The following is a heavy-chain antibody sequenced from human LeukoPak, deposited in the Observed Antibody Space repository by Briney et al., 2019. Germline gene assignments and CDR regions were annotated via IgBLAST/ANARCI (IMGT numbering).Heavy chain of an antibody. CDR2: MSYSEST. J-gene: IGHJ6*03. V-gene: IGHV4-59*12. Sequence: RPSETLSLTCTVSGDSISRYYWSWIRQPPGEGLEWIGYMSYSESTNYNPSLKSRVTISVDTSKNQFSLKLSSVTAADTAVYYCASLIPGLLWFGEPNGDTQYYMDVWGKGTTVTISS. CDR3: ASLIPGLLWFGEPNGDTQYYMDV. D-gene: IGHD3-10*01. CDR1: GDSISRYY.